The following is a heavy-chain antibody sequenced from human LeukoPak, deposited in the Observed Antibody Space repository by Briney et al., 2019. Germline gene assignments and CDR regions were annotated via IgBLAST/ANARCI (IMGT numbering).Heavy chain of an antibody. CDR1: GFTFSSYA. V-gene: IGHV3-23*01. J-gene: IGHJ4*02. CDR2: ISGSGGST. D-gene: IGHD1-26*01. CDR3: AKGGGSYFAYYFDY. Sequence: GGSLRLSCAASGFTFSSYAMSSVRQAPGKGLEWVSAISGSGGSTYYADSVKGRFTISRDNSKKTLYLQMKGLRAEDTAVYYCAKGGGSYFAYYFDYWGQGTLVTVSS.